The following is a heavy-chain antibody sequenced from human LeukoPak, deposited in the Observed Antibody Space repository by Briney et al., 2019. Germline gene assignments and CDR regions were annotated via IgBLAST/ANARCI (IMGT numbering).Heavy chain of an antibody. D-gene: IGHD5-12*01. J-gene: IGHJ5*02. CDR3: ARGSSGYDYHNWFDP. CDR2: INPSGGST. CDR1: GYTFTSYY. V-gene: IGHV1-46*01. Sequence: ASVKVSCKASGYTFTSYYMHWVRQAPGQGLEWMGIINPSGGSTSYARKFQGRVTITADESTSTAYMELSSLRSEDTAVYYCARGSSGYDYHNWFDPWGQGTLVTVSS.